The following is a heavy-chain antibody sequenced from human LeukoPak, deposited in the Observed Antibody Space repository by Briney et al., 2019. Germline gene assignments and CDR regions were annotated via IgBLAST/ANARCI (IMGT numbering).Heavy chain of an antibody. D-gene: IGHD2-2*01. V-gene: IGHV1-69*01. CDR1: GGTFSSYA. J-gene: IGHJ6*02. CDR3: AREQPADNYYGMDV. CDR2: IIPIFGTA. Sequence: SVKVSCKASGGTFSSYAISWVRQAPGQGLEWMGGIIPIFGTANYAQKFQGRVTITADESTSTAYMELSSLRSEDTAEYYCAREQPADNYYGMDVWGQGTTVTVSS.